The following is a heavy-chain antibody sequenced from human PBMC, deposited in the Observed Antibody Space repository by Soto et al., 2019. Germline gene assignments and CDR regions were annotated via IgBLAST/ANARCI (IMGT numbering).Heavy chain of an antibody. V-gene: IGHV3-23*01. CDR1: GFTFSSYA. Sequence: GGSLRLSCASSGFTFSSYAMSWVRQAPGKGLEWVSAISGSGGSTYYADSVKGRFTISRDNSKNTLYLQMNSLRAEDTAVYYCAKNVWGITIFGGMDVWGQGTTVTVSS. D-gene: IGHD3-9*01. J-gene: IGHJ6*02. CDR2: ISGSGGST. CDR3: AKNVWGITIFGGMDV.